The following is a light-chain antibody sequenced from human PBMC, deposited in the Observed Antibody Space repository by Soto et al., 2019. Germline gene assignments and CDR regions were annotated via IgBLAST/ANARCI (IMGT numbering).Light chain of an antibody. V-gene: IGKV3-11*01. CDR2: DAS. CDR3: QQRSNWPPYT. J-gene: IGKJ2*01. Sequence: EIVLTQSPATLSLSPGERDTLSCRASQSVSSDLAWYQQKPGQAPRLLIYDASNRATGIPARFSGSGSGTDFTLTISSLQTEDFAVYYCQQRSNWPPYTFGQGTKLEIK. CDR1: QSVSSD.